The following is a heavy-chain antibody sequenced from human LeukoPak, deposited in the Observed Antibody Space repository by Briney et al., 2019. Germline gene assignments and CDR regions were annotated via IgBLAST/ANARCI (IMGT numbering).Heavy chain of an antibody. CDR3: ARGRGGARYNWFDP. CDR2: IKQDGSEK. J-gene: IGHJ5*02. D-gene: IGHD3-16*01. Sequence: PGGSLRLSCAASGLTFSSYWMSWVRQAPGKGLEWVANIKQDGSEKYYVDSVKGRFTISRDNAKNSLYLQMNSLRAEDTAVYYCARGRGGARYNWFDPWGQGTLVTVSS. CDR1: GLTFSSYW. V-gene: IGHV3-7*01.